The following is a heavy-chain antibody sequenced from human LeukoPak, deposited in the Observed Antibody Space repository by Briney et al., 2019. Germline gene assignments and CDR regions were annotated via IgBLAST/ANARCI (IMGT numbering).Heavy chain of an antibody. CDR3: AKGGIVATEKWYFDY. CDR2: ISYDGSNK. D-gene: IGHD5-12*01. V-gene: IGHV3-30*18. Sequence: QAGGSLRLSCAASGFTFSSYGMHWVRQAPRKGREWGAVISYDGSNKYYTDSVKGRFTISRDNSKNTLYLQMNSLRAEDTAVYYCAKGGIVATEKWYFDYWGQGTLVTVSS. J-gene: IGHJ4*02. CDR1: GFTFSSYG.